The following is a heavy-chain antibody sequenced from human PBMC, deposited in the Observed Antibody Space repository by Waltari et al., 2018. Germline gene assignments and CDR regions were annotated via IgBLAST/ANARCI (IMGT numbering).Heavy chain of an antibody. D-gene: IGHD3-22*01. CDR1: GGSISSYY. CDR3: ARDRYSYDSSGPKDAFDI. Sequence: QVQLQESGPGLVKPSETLSLTCTVSGGSISSYYWSWIRQPPGKGLEWIGYIYYSGSTNYNPSLKSRVTISVDTSKNQFSLKLSSVTAADTAVYYCARDRYSYDSSGPKDAFDIWGQGTMVTVSS. V-gene: IGHV4-59*01. J-gene: IGHJ3*02. CDR2: IYYSGST.